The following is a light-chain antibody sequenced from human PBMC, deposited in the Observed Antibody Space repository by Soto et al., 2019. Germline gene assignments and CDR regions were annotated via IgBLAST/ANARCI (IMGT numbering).Light chain of an antibody. Sequence: QSALAQPASVSGSPRQSITISCTGTSSDVGSHNAVSWYQHHPGKAPKLIIYEGRKRPSGVSDRFSGSKSGNTASLTISGLQAEDEADYYCCTYAGSLLFGGGTKVTVL. V-gene: IGLV2-23*01. CDR1: SSDVGSHNA. CDR3: CTYAGSLL. J-gene: IGLJ2*01. CDR2: EGR.